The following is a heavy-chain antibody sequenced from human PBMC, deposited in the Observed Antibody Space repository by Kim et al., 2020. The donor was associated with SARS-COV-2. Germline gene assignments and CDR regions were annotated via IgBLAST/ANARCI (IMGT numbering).Heavy chain of an antibody. J-gene: IGHJ3*02. D-gene: IGHD6-19*01. Sequence: GGSLRLSCAASGFTFSSYCMTWVRQAPGKGLEWVANIKQDGNQKYYVDSVKGRFTISRDNAKNSLYLQMNSLRAEDTAVYYCARDGELYNSGKDAFDIWGQGTMVTVSS. CDR2: IKQDGNQK. CDR3: ARDGELYNSGKDAFDI. CDR1: GFTFSSYC. V-gene: IGHV3-7*01.